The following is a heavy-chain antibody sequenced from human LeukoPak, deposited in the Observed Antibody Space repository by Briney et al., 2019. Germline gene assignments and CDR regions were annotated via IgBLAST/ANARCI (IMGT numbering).Heavy chain of an antibody. D-gene: IGHD3-10*01. V-gene: IGHV1-2*02. Sequence: ASVKVSCKASGYTFTGYYMHWVRQAPGQGLEWMGWINPNSGGTNYAQKFQGRITTTRDTSISTAYMELSRLRSDDTAVYYCAKSITMVRGVYDAFDIWGQGTMVTVSS. CDR2: INPNSGGT. CDR1: GYTFTGYY. J-gene: IGHJ3*02. CDR3: AKSITMVRGVYDAFDI.